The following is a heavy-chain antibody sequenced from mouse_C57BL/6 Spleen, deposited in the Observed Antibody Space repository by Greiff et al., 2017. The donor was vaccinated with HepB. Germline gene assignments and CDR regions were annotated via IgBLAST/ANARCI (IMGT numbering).Heavy chain of an antibody. J-gene: IGHJ1*03. CDR2: INPGSGGT. CDR3: ARSGPGGYFDV. Sequence: QVQLQQSGAELVRPGTSVKVSCKASGYAFTNYLIEWVKQRPGQGLEWIGVINPGSGGTNYNEKFKGKATLTADKSSSTAYMQLSSLTSEDSAVYFCARSGPGGYFDVWGTGTTVTVSS. D-gene: IGHD3-2*02. V-gene: IGHV1-54*01. CDR1: GYAFTNYL.